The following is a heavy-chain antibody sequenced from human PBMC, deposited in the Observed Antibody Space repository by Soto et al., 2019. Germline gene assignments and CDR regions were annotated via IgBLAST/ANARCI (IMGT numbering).Heavy chain of an antibody. V-gene: IGHV4-30-4*01. CDR3: ARAEEYCSGGSCYSGWFDP. J-gene: IGHJ5*02. Sequence: SETLSLTCTVSGGSISSGDYYWSWIRQPPGKGLEWIGYIYYSGSTYYNPSLKSRVTISVDTSKNQLSLKLSSVTAADTAVYYCARAEEYCSGGSCYSGWFDPWGQGTLVTVSS. CDR1: GGSISSGDYY. D-gene: IGHD2-15*01. CDR2: IYYSGST.